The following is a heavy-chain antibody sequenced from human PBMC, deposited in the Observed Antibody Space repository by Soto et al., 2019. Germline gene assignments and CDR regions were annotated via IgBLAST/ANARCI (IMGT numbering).Heavy chain of an antibody. CDR3: AKYKKQLVLSLDY. D-gene: IGHD6-13*01. V-gene: IGHV3-23*01. Sequence: GGSRRLSCAASGVTFSNYAMSWVRQAPGKGLEWVSVIADSGGRTYYADSVKGRFTISRDNSENTLYLQMNSLRVEDTAVYYCAKYKKQLVLSLDYWGQGTLVTVSS. J-gene: IGHJ4*02. CDR1: GVTFSNYA. CDR2: IADSGGRT.